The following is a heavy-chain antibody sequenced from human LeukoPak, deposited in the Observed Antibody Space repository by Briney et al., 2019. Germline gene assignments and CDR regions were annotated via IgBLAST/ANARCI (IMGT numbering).Heavy chain of an antibody. V-gene: IGHV3-74*01. J-gene: IGHJ4*02. CDR3: ARDRVTSRFYDYVWGSPPGYFDY. D-gene: IGHD3-16*01. Sequence: GGSLRLSCAASGFTFSNYWMHWVRQAPGKGLVWVSRINSDGINTSYADSVKGRFTISRDNAKNSLYLQMNSLRAEDTAVYYCARDRVTSRFYDYVWGSPPGYFDYWGQGTLVTVSS. CDR1: GFTFSNYW. CDR2: INSDGINT.